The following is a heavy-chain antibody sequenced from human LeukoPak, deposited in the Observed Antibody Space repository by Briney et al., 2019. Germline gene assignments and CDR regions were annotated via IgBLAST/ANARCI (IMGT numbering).Heavy chain of an antibody. CDR2: IYSGGRT. CDR1: GFTVSRNY. V-gene: IGHV3-66*01. Sequence: GGSLRLSCAASGFTVSRNYMSWVRQAPGKGLEWVSVIYSGGRTYYADSVKGRFTISRDNSKNTLYLQMNRLRAEDTAVYYCARAGPSSSWHQFDYWGQGTLVTVSS. J-gene: IGHJ4*02. CDR3: ARAGPSSSWHQFDY. D-gene: IGHD6-13*01.